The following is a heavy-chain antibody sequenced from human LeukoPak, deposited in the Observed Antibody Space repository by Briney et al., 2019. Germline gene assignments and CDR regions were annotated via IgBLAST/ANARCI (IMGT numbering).Heavy chain of an antibody. CDR3: ARGVGLTQGGTFDY. CDR2: ITNSGSTL. V-gene: IGHV3-11*01. CDR1: GFTFSDYY. D-gene: IGHD1-1*01. Sequence: GGSLRLSCAASGFTFSDYYMSWIRQAPGKGLEWVSNITNSGSTLYADSVKGRFTISRDNAKNSLYLQMNSLRAEDTAVYYCARGVGLTQGGTFDYWGQGTLVTVSS. J-gene: IGHJ4*02.